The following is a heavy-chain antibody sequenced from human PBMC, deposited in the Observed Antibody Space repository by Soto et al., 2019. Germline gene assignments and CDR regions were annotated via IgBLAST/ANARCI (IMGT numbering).Heavy chain of an antibody. Sequence: QVQLVESGGGVVQPGRSLRLSCAASGFTFSHYGIHWVRQAPGKGLEWLAVISYDGSNKHYADSVKGRFTVSRDNSKNTLYLQTNSLRAADTAVYFCASYSGKYQGPIDYWGQGTLVTVSS. J-gene: IGHJ4*02. D-gene: IGHD1-26*01. CDR2: ISYDGSNK. CDR3: ASYSGKYQGPIDY. V-gene: IGHV3-30*03. CDR1: GFTFSHYG.